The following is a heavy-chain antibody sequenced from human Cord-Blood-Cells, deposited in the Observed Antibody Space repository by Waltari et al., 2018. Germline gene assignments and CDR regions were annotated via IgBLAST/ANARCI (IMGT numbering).Heavy chain of an antibody. Sequence: QEQLLRPGGELTKPAPSLKVPSKASVATFSSSASSRVRRARGLGLEWMGGIIPIFGRANNAQKFQVRITITTDEYTSKDYLALNRLRAKAADVYYYARATGVRSYDFWCDYYLDYWGQGTLVTVSS. J-gene: IGHJ4*02. CDR1: VATFSSSA. CDR2: IIPIFGRA. D-gene: IGHD3-3*01. V-gene: IGHV1-69*01. CDR3: ARATGVRSYDFWCDYYLDY.